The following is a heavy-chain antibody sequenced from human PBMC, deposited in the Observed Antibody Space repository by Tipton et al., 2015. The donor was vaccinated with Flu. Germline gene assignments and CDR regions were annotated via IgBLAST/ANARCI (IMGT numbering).Heavy chain of an antibody. CDR2: IYPGDSDT. J-gene: IGHJ4*02. CDR3: VRLGDTRGWYRWGY. V-gene: IGHV5-51*03. Sequence: QLVQSGAEVKKPGEFLKISCKGSTYSFTNYWIGWVRQMPGKGLEYMGVIYPGDSDTRYSPPFEGQVTISADKSVSTAYLQWSSLKASDTAMYYCVRLGDTRGWYRWGYWGQGTLVTVSS. D-gene: IGHD6-19*01. CDR1: TYSFTNYW.